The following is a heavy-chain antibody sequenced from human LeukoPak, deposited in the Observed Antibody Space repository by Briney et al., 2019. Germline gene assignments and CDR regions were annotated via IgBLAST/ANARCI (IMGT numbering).Heavy chain of an antibody. CDR1: GFTFSSYG. D-gene: IGHD3-3*01. CDR3: AKTSLSDPSGHYYYMDV. J-gene: IGHJ6*03. Sequence: PGGTLRLSCAASGFTFSSYGMSWVRQAPGKGLEWVAFIRFDGTSEFYADSVKARFTISRDNSQNTVSLQLNNLRIEDTALYYCAKTSLSDPSGHYYYMDVWGKGTTVTVSS. CDR2: IRFDGTSE. V-gene: IGHV3-30*02.